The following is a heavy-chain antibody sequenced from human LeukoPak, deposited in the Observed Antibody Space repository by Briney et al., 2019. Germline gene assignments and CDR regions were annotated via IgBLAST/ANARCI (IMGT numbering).Heavy chain of an antibody. CDR1: GLTFNIYH. CDR2: ISTSNSYI. J-gene: IGHJ4*02. CDR3: ARRATTERGHSYGLDY. V-gene: IGHV3-21*06. Sequence: GRSLSLPYAASGLTFNIYHMNWARQAPGKGREWGTSISTSNSYIYYAESVKGRFTISRDNAKNSLYLQMNSLRADDTAVYYCARRATTERGHSYGLDYWGQGTLVTVSS. D-gene: IGHD5-18*01.